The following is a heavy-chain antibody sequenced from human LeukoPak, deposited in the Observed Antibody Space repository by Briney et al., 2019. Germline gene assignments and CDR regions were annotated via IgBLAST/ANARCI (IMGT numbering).Heavy chain of an antibody. D-gene: IGHD4-23*01. CDR2: ISSRGNTI. V-gene: IGHV3-48*03. CDR3: ARLDPGKGY. Sequence: PGGSLRLSCAASGFTFSSYEMNWVRQAPGKGLEWFSYISSRGNTIYYAGSVKGRFTISRDNAKNSLYLQMNSLRAEDTAVYYCARLDPGKGYWGQGTLVTVSS. CDR1: GFTFSSYE. J-gene: IGHJ4*02.